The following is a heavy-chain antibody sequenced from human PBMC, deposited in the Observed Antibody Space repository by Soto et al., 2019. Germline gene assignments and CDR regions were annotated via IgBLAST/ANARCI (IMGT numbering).Heavy chain of an antibody. V-gene: IGHV4-4*07. D-gene: IGHD4-17*01. CDR1: GGSISSSY. Sequence: WETLSLTCTVSGGSISSSYWSWIRQPAGKGLEWIGRIYTSETTNYNPSLKSRVTMSIDSSRNQFSLKLSSVTAADTAVYYCARDEGLTTVPSFDFWGQGTLVTVSS. J-gene: IGHJ4*02. CDR3: ARDEGLTTVPSFDF. CDR2: IYTSETT.